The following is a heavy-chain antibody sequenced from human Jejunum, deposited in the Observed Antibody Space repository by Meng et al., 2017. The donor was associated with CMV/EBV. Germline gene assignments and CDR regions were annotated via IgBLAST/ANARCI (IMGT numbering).Heavy chain of an antibody. CDR3: ARDPFDYWLDP. CDR1: GYIFTDYG. J-gene: IGHJ5*02. Sequence: SCKDSGYIFTDYGISRVRQAPGQGLEWMGWMSTTSGNTNYAQNIQGRVSMTADTSTSTAYMELRNLRSDDTAVYYCARDPFDYWLDPWGQGTLVTVSS. CDR2: MSTTSGNT. V-gene: IGHV1-18*04.